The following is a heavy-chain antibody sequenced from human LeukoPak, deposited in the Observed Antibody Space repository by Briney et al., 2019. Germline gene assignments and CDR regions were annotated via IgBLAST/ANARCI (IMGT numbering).Heavy chain of an antibody. V-gene: IGHV3-23*01. J-gene: IGHJ4*02. CDR2: ISGSGGST. CDR1: GFTFSSYA. CDR3: AKDMVRGVTPTIICDY. Sequence: PGGSLRLSCAASGFTFSSYAMSGVRQAPGKGLEWVSAISGSGGSTYYADSVKGRFTISRDNSKNTLYLQMNSLRAEDTAVYYCAKDMVRGVTPTIICDYWGQGTLVTVSS. D-gene: IGHD3-10*01.